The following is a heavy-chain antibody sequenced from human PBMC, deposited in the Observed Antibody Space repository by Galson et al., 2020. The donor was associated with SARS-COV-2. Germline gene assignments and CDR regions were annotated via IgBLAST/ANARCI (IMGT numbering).Heavy chain of an antibody. D-gene: IGHD3-10*01. CDR1: GFTFSSYG. CDR3: ARRLGSYYGMDV. V-gene: IGHV3-33*01. CDR2: IWYDGSNK. J-gene: IGHJ6*02. Sequence: PGGSLRLSCAASGFTFSSYGMHWVRQAPGKGLEWVAVIWYDGSNKYYADSVKGRFTISRDNSKNTLYLQMNSLRAEDTAVYYCARRLGSYYGMDVWGQGTTVTVSS.